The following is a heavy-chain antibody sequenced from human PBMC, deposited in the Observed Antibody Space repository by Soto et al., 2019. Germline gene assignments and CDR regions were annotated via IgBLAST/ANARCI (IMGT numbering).Heavy chain of an antibody. V-gene: IGHV3-30*18. CDR1: GFTFSSYG. D-gene: IGHD6-13*01. CDR2: ISYDGSNK. CDR3: AKGDAPSWYSSSWYGWFDP. Sequence: GGSLRLSCAASGFTFSSYGMHWVRQAPGKGLEWVAVISYDGSNKYYADSVKGRFTISRDNSKNTLYLQMNSLRAEDTAVYYCAKGDAPSWYSSSWYGWFDPWGQGTLVTVSS. J-gene: IGHJ5*02.